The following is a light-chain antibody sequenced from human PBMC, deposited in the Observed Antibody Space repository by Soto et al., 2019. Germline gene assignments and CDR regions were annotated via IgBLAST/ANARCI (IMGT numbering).Light chain of an antibody. CDR3: QQRYNWPPLT. Sequence: EIVLTQSPATLSLSPGERATLSCRASQSVSTDLAWYQLRPGQAPRLLIYDASNRATGIPARFSGSGSGTDFTLTISSLEPEDFAVYYCQQRYNWPPLTFGGGTRVEIK. CDR2: DAS. CDR1: QSVSTD. J-gene: IGKJ4*01. V-gene: IGKV3-11*01.